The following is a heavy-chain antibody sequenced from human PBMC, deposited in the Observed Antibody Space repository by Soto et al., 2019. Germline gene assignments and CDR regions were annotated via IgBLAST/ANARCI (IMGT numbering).Heavy chain of an antibody. CDR3: ARLDSRRAFYYYYGMDV. J-gene: IGHJ6*02. CDR2: IYPGDSDT. V-gene: IGHV5-51*01. CDR1: GYSFTSYW. D-gene: IGHD2-15*01. Sequence: PGESLKISCKGSGYSFTSYWIGWVRQMPGKGLEWMGIIYPGDSDTRYSPSFQGQVTISADKSISTAYLQWSSLKASDTAMYYCARLDSRRAFYYYYGMDVWGQGTTVTVSS.